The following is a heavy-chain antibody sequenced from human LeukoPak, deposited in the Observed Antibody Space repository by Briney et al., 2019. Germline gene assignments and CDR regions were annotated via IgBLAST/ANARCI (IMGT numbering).Heavy chain of an antibody. D-gene: IGHD3-9*01. Sequence: GGSLRLSCAASGFTFSSYAMSWVRQAPGKGLEWVSAISGSGGSTYYADSVKGRFTISRDNSKNTLYPQLNSLRAEDTAVYYCARMYYDILTGPTYYFDYWGQGTLVTVSS. CDR1: GFTFSSYA. CDR2: ISGSGGST. J-gene: IGHJ4*02. V-gene: IGHV3-23*01. CDR3: ARMYYDILTGPTYYFDY.